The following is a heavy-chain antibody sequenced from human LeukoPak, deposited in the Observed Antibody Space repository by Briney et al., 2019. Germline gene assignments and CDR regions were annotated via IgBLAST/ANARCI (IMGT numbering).Heavy chain of an antibody. CDR2: IIPIFGTA. Sequence: ASVKVSCKASGGTFSSYAISWVRQAPGQGLEWMGGIIPIFGTANYAQKFQGRVTITADESTSTAYMELSSLRSEDTAVYYCARPIAVFHDAFDIWGQGTMVTVSS. CDR1: GGTFSSYA. D-gene: IGHD2-15*01. CDR3: ARPIAVFHDAFDI. J-gene: IGHJ3*02. V-gene: IGHV1-69*01.